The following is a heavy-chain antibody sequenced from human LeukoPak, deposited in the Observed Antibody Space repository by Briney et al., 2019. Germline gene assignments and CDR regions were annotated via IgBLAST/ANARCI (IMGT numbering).Heavy chain of an antibody. CDR3: ARRGRGGYDSSYYLNS. D-gene: IGHD3-10*01. CDR1: GFTLTTSEMS. J-gene: IGHJ4*02. CDR2: IDWDDDK. Sequence: SGPTLVNPTQTPTLTCTFSGFTLTTSEMSVSWIRQPPGKALEWLARIDWDDDKYYSTSLRTRLTISKDTSKNQVVLTMTNMDPVDTATFSRARRGRGGYDSSYYLNSGGKGTLVTVSS. V-gene: IGHV2-70*11.